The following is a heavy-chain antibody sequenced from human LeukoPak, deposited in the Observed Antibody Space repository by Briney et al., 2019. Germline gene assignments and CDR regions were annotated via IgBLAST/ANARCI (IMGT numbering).Heavy chain of an antibody. CDR1: GGSISSYY. CDR3: ARHFYPYYYDSSGYYWFHNAFDI. J-gene: IGHJ3*02. D-gene: IGHD3-22*01. CDR2: IYYSGST. Sequence: SETLSLTCTVSGGSISSYYWSWIRQPPGKGLEWLGYIYYSGSTNYNPSLKSRVTISVDTSKNQFSLKLSSVTAADTAVYYCARHFYPYYYDSSGYYWFHNAFDIWGQGTMVTVSS. V-gene: IGHV4-59*08.